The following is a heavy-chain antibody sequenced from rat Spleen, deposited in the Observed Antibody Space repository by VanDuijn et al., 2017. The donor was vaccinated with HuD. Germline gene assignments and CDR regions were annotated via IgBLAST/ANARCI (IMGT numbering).Heavy chain of an antibody. CDR2: ISYDCSST. CDR3: TRGGYFRY. Sequence: EVQLVESDGGLVQPGRSLKLSCAASVFPFSDYYMSWVRQAPTKGLECVATISYDCSSTYYPDSVKGRFTISRDTAQNILYLQMNSPRSDDTATYYCTRGGYFRYWGQGVMVTVSS. D-gene: IGHD2-5*01. J-gene: IGHJ2*01. V-gene: IGHV5-29*01. CDR1: VFPFSDYY.